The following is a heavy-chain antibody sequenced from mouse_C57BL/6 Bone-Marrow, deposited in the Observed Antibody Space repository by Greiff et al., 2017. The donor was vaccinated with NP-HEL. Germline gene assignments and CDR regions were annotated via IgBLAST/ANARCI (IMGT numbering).Heavy chain of an antibody. J-gene: IGHJ2*01. Sequence: VQLQQSGAELAKPGASVKLSCKASGYTFTSYWMHWVKQRPGQGLEWIGYINPSSGYTKYNQKFKDKATLTADKSASTAYMQLSSLNYEDSAVYYCGRWDYGSHFDYWGQGTTLTVSS. CDR1: GYTFTSYW. V-gene: IGHV1-7*01. D-gene: IGHD1-1*01. CDR2: INPSSGYT. CDR3: GRWDYGSHFDY.